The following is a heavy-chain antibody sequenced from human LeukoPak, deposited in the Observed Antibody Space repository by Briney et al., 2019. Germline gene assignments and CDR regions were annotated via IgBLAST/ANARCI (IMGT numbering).Heavy chain of an antibody. CDR2: INPNSGGT. Sequence: ASVKVSCKASGYTFTGYYVHWVRQAPGQGLEWMGRINPNSGGTNYAQKFRGRVTMTRDTSISTAYMELSRLRSDDTAVYYCARFLAVASINTGYWGQGTLVTVSS. V-gene: IGHV1-2*06. CDR1: GYTFTGYY. CDR3: ARFLAVASINTGY. J-gene: IGHJ4*02. D-gene: IGHD6-19*01.